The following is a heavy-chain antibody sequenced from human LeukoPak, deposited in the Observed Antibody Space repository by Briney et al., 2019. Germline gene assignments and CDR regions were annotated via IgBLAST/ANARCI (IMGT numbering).Heavy chain of an antibody. CDR2: IRSSGSGI. CDR3: ARDLNWGIDY. V-gene: IGHV3-48*04. J-gene: IGHJ4*02. CDR1: GFTFSVYS. Sequence: GGSLRLSCAASGFTFSVYSMNWVRQAPGKGLEWVSNIRSSGSGIYYAGSVKGRFTISRDNAKNSLYLQMNSLRAEDTAFYYCARDLNWGIDYWGQGALVTVSS. D-gene: IGHD7-27*01.